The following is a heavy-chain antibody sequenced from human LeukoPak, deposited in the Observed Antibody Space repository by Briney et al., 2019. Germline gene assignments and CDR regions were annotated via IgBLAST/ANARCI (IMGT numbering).Heavy chain of an antibody. CDR3: ATRYCTIPACRASSYHCMDN. V-gene: IGHV3-7*01. CDR2: IKQDGSEA. CDR1: GFTFSSYW. Sequence: GGSLRLSCAASGFTFSSYWMTWVRQAPGKGLEWVANIKQDGSEAYYVDSVKGRLTASRDNAKNSLYLQLNSLGAEDTAVYYCATRYCTIPACRASSYHCMDNWGKGTTVTVSS. J-gene: IGHJ6*03. D-gene: IGHD2-8*01.